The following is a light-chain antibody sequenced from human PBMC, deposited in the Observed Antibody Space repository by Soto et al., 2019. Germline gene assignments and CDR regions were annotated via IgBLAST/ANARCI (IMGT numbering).Light chain of an antibody. CDR3: QQYDNYPLT. CDR1: QSINNW. V-gene: IGKV1-5*01. J-gene: IGKJ4*01. Sequence: DVQMTQSPSSLSASVGERVTITCRASQSINNWLAWYQQKPGKAPKFLIYDASTLETGVPSRFSGSASGTEFTLTISGLQPEDVASYYCQQYDNYPLTFGGGTRVELK. CDR2: DAS.